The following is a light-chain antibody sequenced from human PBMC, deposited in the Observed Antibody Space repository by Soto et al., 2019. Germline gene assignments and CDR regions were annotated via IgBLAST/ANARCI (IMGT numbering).Light chain of an antibody. CDR3: SSYTSMSTVSYV. Sequence: QSALTQPASVSGSPGQPITISCTGTRSDVGGYNYVSWYQQHPGKAPKLMIYEVRNRPSGVSNRFSGSKSGNTASLTISGLQAEDEADYYCSSYTSMSTVSYVFGTGTKVTVL. CDR2: EVR. V-gene: IGLV2-14*01. CDR1: RSDVGGYNY. J-gene: IGLJ1*01.